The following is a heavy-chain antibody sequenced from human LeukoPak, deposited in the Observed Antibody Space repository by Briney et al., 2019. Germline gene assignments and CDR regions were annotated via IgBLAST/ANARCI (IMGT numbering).Heavy chain of an antibody. Sequence: GESLKISCKGSGYSFTSYGISWVRQAPGQGLEWMGWISAYNGNTNYAQKLQGRVTMTTDTSTSTAYMELRSLRSDDTAVYYCARDSVTYCGGDCYYAPSFDYWGQGTLVTVSS. J-gene: IGHJ4*02. CDR1: GYSFTSYG. CDR2: ISAYNGNT. D-gene: IGHD2-21*02. V-gene: IGHV1-18*01. CDR3: ARDSVTYCGGDCYYAPSFDY.